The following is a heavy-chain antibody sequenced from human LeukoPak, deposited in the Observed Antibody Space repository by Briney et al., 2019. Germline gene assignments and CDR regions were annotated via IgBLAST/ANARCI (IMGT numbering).Heavy chain of an antibody. J-gene: IGHJ4*02. CDR1: GFTFDDYA. CDR3: ARGASNSYSGRIPLGY. D-gene: IGHD5-18*01. V-gene: IGHV3-9*01. CDR2: ISWNSGSI. Sequence: GGSLRPSCAASGFTFDDYAMHWVRQAPGKGLEWVSGISWNSGSIGYADSVKGRFTISRDNAKNSLYLQMNSLRAEDTAVYYCARGASNSYSGRIPLGYWGQGTLVTVSS.